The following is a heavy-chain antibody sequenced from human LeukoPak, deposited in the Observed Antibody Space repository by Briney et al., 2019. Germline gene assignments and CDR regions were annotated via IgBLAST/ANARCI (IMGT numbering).Heavy chain of an antibody. CDR1: GFTFSSYS. CDR2: ISSSSSYI. V-gene: IGHV3-21*01. Sequence: NPGGSLRLSCAASGFTFSSYSMNWVRQAPGEGLEWVSSISSSSSYIYYADSVKGRLTISRENTKNSLYLQMNSLRAEDTAVYYCARERDASDAFNIWGQGTMVTVSS. CDR3: ARERDASDAFNI. J-gene: IGHJ3*02. D-gene: IGHD5-24*01.